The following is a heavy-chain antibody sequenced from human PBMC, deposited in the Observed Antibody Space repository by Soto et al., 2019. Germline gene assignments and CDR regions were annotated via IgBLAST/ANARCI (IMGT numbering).Heavy chain of an antibody. Sequence: QVQLVQSGAEVKKPGASVKVSCKASGYTFTDYFIHWVRQAPGQGFEWMGWINPNSRGTNYAPKFQGRVTMTRDTSNSTAYMELRGLRSDDTAVYYCARGTLKAGNWFDPWGQGTLVTVSS. V-gene: IGHV1-2*02. CDR1: GYTFTDYF. CDR2: INPNSRGT. J-gene: IGHJ5*02. CDR3: ARGTLKAGNWFDP.